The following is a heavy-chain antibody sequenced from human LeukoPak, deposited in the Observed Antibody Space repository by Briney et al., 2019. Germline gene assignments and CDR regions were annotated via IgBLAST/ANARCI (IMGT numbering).Heavy chain of an antibody. CDR3: ARWGSTSCYDY. J-gene: IGHJ4*02. CDR1: GFTFSTYA. D-gene: IGHD2-2*01. V-gene: IGHV3-64*02. CDR2: ISTNGDST. Sequence: PGGSLRLSCAASGFTFSTYAMHWVRQAPGKGLEYVSAISTNGDSTYYADSVKGRFTISRDNSKNTLFLQMGSLRADDVAVYYCARWGSTSCYDYWGQGTLVTVSS.